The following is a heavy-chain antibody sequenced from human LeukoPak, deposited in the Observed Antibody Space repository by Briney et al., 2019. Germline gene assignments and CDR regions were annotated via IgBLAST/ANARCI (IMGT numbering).Heavy chain of an antibody. CDR1: GFTFTSYE. Sequence: GGSLRLSCAASGFTFTSYEMNWVRQAPGEGLEWVSYISSSGRTIYYADSVKGRFTLSPDNVQNSLYLQMNRLRAEDTALYYCARGDPSGSYYVVDYWGQGTLVTVSS. CDR3: ARGDPSGSYYVVDY. V-gene: IGHV3-48*03. J-gene: IGHJ4*02. D-gene: IGHD1-26*01. CDR2: ISSSGRTI.